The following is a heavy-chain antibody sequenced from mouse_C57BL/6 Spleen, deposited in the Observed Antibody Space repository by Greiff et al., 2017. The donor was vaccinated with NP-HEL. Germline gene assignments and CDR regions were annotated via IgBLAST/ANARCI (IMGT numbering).Heavy chain of an antibody. V-gene: IGHV14-1*01. CDR3: TTTRLEGAMDY. D-gene: IGHD1-2*01. CDR2: IDPEDGDT. Sequence: VQLQHSGAELVRPGASVKLSCTASGFNIKDYYMNWVKQRPEQGLEWIGRIDPEDGDTEYAAKFQGKATMTADTSSTTAYLQLSSLTSEDPAVYYFTTTRLEGAMDYWGQGTSVTVSS. CDR1: GFNIKDYY. J-gene: IGHJ4*01.